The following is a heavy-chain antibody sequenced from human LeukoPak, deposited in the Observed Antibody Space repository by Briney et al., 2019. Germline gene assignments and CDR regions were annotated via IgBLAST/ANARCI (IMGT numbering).Heavy chain of an antibody. J-gene: IGHJ6*02. CDR3: ATSKTAPYGGNYYYYGMDV. Sequence: AASVKVSCKVSGYTLTELSMHWVRQAPGKGLEWMGGFDPEDGETIYAQKFQGRVTMTEDTSTDTAYMELSSLRSEDTAVYYCATSKTAPYGGNYYYYGMDVWGQGTTVTVSS. V-gene: IGHV1-24*01. CDR2: FDPEDGET. D-gene: IGHD4-23*01. CDR1: GYTLTELS.